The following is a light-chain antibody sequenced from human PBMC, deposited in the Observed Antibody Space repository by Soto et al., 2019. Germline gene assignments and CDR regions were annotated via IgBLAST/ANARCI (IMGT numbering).Light chain of an antibody. CDR2: LEGSGSY. Sequence: QSVLTQSSSASASLGSSVKLTCTLSSGHSSYIIAWHQQQPGKAPRYLMKLEGSGSYNKGSGVPDRFSGSSSGADRYLTISSLQFEDEADYYCETWDSNTYVFGTGTKVTVL. CDR1: SGHSSYI. V-gene: IGLV4-60*02. J-gene: IGLJ1*01. CDR3: ETWDSNTYV.